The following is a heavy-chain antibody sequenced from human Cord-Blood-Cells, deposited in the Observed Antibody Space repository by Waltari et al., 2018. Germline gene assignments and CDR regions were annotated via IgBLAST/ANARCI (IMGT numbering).Heavy chain of an antibody. CDR3: ARRESIVATYYFDY. Sequence: EVQLVESGGGLVQPGGSLRLSCAASGFTFSSYEMNWVRQAPGKGLEWVSYISSIGSTIYYADAVKGRFTISRDNAKNSLYLQRNRLRAEDTAVYYWARRESIVATYYFDYWGQGTLVTVSS. J-gene: IGHJ4*02. CDR2: ISSIGSTI. D-gene: IGHD5-12*01. CDR1: GFTFSSYE. V-gene: IGHV3-48*03.